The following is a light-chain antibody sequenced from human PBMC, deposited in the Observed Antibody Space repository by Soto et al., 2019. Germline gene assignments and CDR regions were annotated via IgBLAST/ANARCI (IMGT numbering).Light chain of an antibody. CDR1: SHDIGGYKY. CDR3: CAYTSTSALYV. CDR2: EVS. V-gene: IGLV2-14*01. Sequence: QSALTQPASVSGPPGQSITISCTGTSHDIGGYKYVSWYQQHPGKAPKLMIYEVSNRPSGVSNRFSGSKSGNTASLTISGLQTEDEADYYCCAYTSTSALYVFGTGTKVTVL. J-gene: IGLJ1*01.